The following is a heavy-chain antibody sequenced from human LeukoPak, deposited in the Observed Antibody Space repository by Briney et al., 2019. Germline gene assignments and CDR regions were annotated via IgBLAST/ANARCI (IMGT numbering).Heavy chain of an antibody. D-gene: IGHD1-26*01. Sequence: GGSLRLSCAASGFTFSDYWMHWVRQVPGKGLVWVSRINTDGSFTGYADSVQGRFTTSRDTAKNTLFLQMNSLRAEDTAVYYCASEAKVGGALQYWGQGILVTVSS. J-gene: IGHJ4*02. CDR2: INTDGSFT. CDR3: ASEAKVGGALQY. CDR1: GFTFSDYW. V-gene: IGHV3-74*01.